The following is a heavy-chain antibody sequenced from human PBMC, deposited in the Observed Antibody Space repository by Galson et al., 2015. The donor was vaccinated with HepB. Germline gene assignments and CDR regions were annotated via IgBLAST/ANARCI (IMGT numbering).Heavy chain of an antibody. V-gene: IGHV3-72*01. CDR1: GFIFSDHY. CDR2: SRNQANSYTT. D-gene: IGHD3-22*01. J-gene: IGHJ4*02. Sequence: SLRLSCAVSGFIFSDHYMDWVRQAPGKGLEWVARSRNQANSYTTEYAASVKGRFAISRDDSKNSLYLQMNSLKTEDTAVDHCTRADSSGYSNYWGQGTLVTVSS. CDR3: TRADSSGYSNY.